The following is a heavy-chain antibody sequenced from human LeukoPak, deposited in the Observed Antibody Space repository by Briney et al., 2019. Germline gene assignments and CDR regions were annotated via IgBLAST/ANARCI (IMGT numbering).Heavy chain of an antibody. V-gene: IGHV4-38-2*02. CDR2: IYHSGST. CDR1: GDSGNSGDH. CDR3: ARDPGYVVVVPAAPSYYFDY. D-gene: IGHD2-2*01. Sequence: GDSGNSGDHGGWIRQPTRKGLEWIGSIYHSGSTYYNPSLKSRVTISVDTSKNQFSLKLSSVTAADTAVYYCARDPGYVVVVPAAPSYYFDYWGQGTLVTVSS. J-gene: IGHJ4*02.